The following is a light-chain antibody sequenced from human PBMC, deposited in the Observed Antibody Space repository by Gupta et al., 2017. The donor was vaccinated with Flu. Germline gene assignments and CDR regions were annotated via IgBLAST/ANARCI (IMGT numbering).Light chain of an antibody. Sequence: DIQMTQSPSSLSASVGDRVTISCRASQGINNDLAWYQQKPGNAPKSLIYAASRLRGGVPSKFSGSGFGTEFTLTIRSLQPEDFATYYCQQYHSDPITFGQGTRLEIK. CDR3: QQYHSDPIT. CDR1: QGINND. V-gene: IGKV1-16*02. CDR2: AAS. J-gene: IGKJ5*01.